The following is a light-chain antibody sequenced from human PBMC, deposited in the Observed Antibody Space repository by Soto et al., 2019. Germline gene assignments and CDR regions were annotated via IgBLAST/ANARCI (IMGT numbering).Light chain of an antibody. CDR1: QDITTF. CDR2: DAS. V-gene: IGKV1-33*01. Sequence: DIQMTQYPSSLSASVGDRVTITCQATQDITTFLNWYQHKPGKAPQLLISDASSLEAGVPSRFSGSGSGTDFTLTISSLQPEDFATYYCQQYDNLPLTVGGGTKVDIK. CDR3: QQYDNLPLT. J-gene: IGKJ4*01.